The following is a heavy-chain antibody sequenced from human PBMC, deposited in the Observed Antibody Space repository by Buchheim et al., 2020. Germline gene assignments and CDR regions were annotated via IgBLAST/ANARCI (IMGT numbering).Heavy chain of an antibody. CDR1: GFTFSGSA. V-gene: IGHV3-73*01. Sequence: EVQLVESGGGLVQPGGSLKLSCAASGFTFSGSAMHWVRQASGKGLEWVGRIRSKANSYATAYAASVKGRFTISRDDSKNTAYLQMNSLKTEDTAVYYCTTNDILTGYSNYYGMDVWGQGTT. J-gene: IGHJ6*02. CDR3: TTNDILTGYSNYYGMDV. D-gene: IGHD3-9*01. CDR2: IRSKANSYAT.